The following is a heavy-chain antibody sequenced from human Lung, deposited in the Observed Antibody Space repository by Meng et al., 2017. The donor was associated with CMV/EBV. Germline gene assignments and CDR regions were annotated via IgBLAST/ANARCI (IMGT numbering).Heavy chain of an antibody. Sequence: GESLKISCKGSGYNFANYWTAWFRQMPGKGLEWMGIIYPGDSDTSYSPSFQGRVTISADKSISTAYLQWSSLKASDTAMYYCASQIMAAVRGDFDCWGQGTLVTVSS. CDR2: IYPGDSDT. CDR1: GYNFANYW. V-gene: IGHV5-51*01. J-gene: IGHJ4*02. CDR3: ASQIMAAVRGDFDC. D-gene: IGHD6-13*01.